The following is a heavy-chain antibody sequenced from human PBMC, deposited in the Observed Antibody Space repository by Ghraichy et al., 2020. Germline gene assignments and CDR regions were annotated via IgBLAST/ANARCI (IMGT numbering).Heavy chain of an antibody. CDR2: ISSSGSTI. Sequence: GGSLRLSCAASGFTFSDYYMSWIRQAPGKGLEWVSYISSSGSTIYYADSVKGRFTISRDNAKNSLYLQMNSLRAEDTAVYYCARDLSMGGLVGATTYGGFDYWGQGTLVTVSS. V-gene: IGHV3-11*04. J-gene: IGHJ4*02. D-gene: IGHD1-26*01. CDR3: ARDLSMGGLVGATTYGGFDY. CDR1: GFTFSDYY.